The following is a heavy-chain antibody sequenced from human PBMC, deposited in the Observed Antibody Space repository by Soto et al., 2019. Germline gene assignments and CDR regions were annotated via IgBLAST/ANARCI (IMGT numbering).Heavy chain of an antibody. D-gene: IGHD5-18*01. CDR3: ARLPRSYGYGPVDYMDV. V-gene: IGHV4-59*08. CDR1: GGSISSYY. Sequence: SETLSLTCTVSGGSISSYYWSWIRQPPGKGLEWIGYIYYSGSTNYNPSLKSRVTISVDTSKNQFSLKLSSVTAADTAVYYCARLPRSYGYGPVDYMDVRGKGTTVTVSS. J-gene: IGHJ6*03. CDR2: IYYSGST.